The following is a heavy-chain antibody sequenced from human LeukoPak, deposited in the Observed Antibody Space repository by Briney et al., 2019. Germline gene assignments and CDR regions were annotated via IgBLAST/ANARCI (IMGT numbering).Heavy chain of an antibody. CDR3: ARAPAASYYDFWSGSWEIDP. CDR2: MNPNSGNT. V-gene: IGHV1-8*03. D-gene: IGHD3-3*01. CDR1: GYTFTSYG. Sequence: ASVKVSCKASGYTFTSYGISWVRQAPGQGLELMGWMNPNSGNTGYAQKFQGRVTITRNTSISTAYMELSSLRSEDTAVYYCARAPAASYYDFWSGSWEIDPWGQGTLVTVSS. J-gene: IGHJ5*02.